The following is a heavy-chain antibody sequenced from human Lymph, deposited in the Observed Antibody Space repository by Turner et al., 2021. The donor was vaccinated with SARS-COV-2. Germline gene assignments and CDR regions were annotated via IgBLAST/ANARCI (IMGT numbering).Heavy chain of an antibody. V-gene: IGHV4-59*08. Sequence: QVQLQDSGPGLVRPSETLSLPCTVSVGSISSYYWSWIRQPPGKGLEWIGYIHYSGSTNYNPSLKSRVTISVDTSKNQFSLKLSSVTAADTAVYYCARHGFSGWYGGGMDVWGQGTTVTVSS. J-gene: IGHJ6*02. D-gene: IGHD6-19*01. CDR3: ARHGFSGWYGGGMDV. CDR1: VGSISSYY. CDR2: IHYSGST.